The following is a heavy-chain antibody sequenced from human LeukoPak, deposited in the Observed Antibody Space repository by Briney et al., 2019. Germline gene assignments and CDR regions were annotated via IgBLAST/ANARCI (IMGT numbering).Heavy chain of an antibody. V-gene: IGHV1-18*01. D-gene: IGHD6-13*01. CDR1: GYTFTSYG. J-gene: IGHJ4*02. Sequence: ASVKVSCKASGYTFTSYGISWVRQAPGQGLGWMGWISAYNGNTNYAQKLQGRVTTTTDTSTSTAYMELRSLRSDDTAVYYCARRREKHRWYNFDYWGQGTLVTVSS. CDR3: ARRREKHRWYNFDY. CDR2: ISAYNGNT.